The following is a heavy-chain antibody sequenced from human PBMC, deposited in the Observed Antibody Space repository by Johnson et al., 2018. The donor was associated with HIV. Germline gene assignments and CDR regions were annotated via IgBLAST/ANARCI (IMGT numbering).Heavy chain of an antibody. J-gene: IGHJ3*02. Sequence: VQLVESGGGLIQPGTSLRLSCAASGFTFDDYAMHWVRQIPGKGLEWISGLSWNGGTIGYADSVKGRFTISRDNSKNTLYLQMNSLKVEDTAVYYCARDKGSWFDDAFDIWGQGTMVTVSS. CDR1: GFTFDDYA. D-gene: IGHD6-13*01. CDR2: LSWNGGTI. CDR3: ARDKGSWFDDAFDI. V-gene: IGHV3-9*01.